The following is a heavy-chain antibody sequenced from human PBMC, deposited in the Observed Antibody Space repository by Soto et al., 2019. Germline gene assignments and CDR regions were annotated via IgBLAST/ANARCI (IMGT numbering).Heavy chain of an antibody. CDR3: ARSEGYYYGMDV. V-gene: IGHV1-2*04. CDR1: GYTFTGYY. J-gene: IGHJ6*02. Sequence: APVKVSCKASGYTFTGYYMHWVRQAPGQGLEWMGWINPNSGGTNYAQKFQGWVTMTRDTSISTAYMELSRLRSDDTAVYYCARSEGYYYGMDVWGQGTTVTVSS. CDR2: INPNSGGT.